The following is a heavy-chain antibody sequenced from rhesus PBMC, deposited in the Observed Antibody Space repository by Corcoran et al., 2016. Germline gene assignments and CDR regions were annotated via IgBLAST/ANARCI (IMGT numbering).Heavy chain of an antibody. CDR2: ISSGGSI. V-gene: IGHV3S43*01. Sequence: EVQLVESGGGLVQPGGSLRLSCAAPGFTSGNSDLIWIRQAPGKGLEWVSYISSGGSIYYSDSVKGRFTISRDYAKSPLYLQMSSLRVEDTAVYYCAKDSTRMITVTIYDAFDFWGQGLRVTVSS. CDR1: GFTSGNSD. J-gene: IGHJ3*01. D-gene: IGHD3-9*01. CDR3: AKDSTRMITVTIYDAFDF.